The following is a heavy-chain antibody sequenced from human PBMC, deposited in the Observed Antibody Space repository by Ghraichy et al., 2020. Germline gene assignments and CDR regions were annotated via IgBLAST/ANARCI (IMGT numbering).Heavy chain of an antibody. CDR2: IKQDGSEK. CDR1: GFTFSSYW. D-gene: IGHD3-22*01. Sequence: GESLNISCVASGFTFSSYWMSWVRQAPGKGLEWVANIKQDGSEKYYVDSMKGRFIISRDNAKNSLYLQMNSLRAEDTAVYYCARDWDGSGWGQGTLVTVSP. CDR3: ARDWDGSG. V-gene: IGHV3-7*03. J-gene: IGHJ4*02.